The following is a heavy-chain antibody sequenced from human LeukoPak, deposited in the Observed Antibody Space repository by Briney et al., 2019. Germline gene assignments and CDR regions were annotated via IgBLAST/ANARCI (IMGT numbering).Heavy chain of an antibody. V-gene: IGHV4-39*01. D-gene: IGHD1-14*01. CDR3: ARRCDHTWDVGNWFDP. CDR1: GGSIRSSSYF. J-gene: IGHJ5*02. Sequence: SETLSLTCTVSGGSIRSSSYFWAWIRQSPEMGLEWIGSISSSGLTYHNPFLESRVTLSVDTPKNQFSLDLNSPTAADTALYYCARRCDHTWDVGNWFDPWGQGIVVTVSS. CDR2: ISSSGLT.